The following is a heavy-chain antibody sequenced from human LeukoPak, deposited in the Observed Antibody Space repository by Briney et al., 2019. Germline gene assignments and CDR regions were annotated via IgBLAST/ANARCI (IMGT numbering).Heavy chain of an antibody. CDR3: ARRLVPGLSSPFDI. D-gene: IGHD3-16*01. V-gene: IGHV5-51*01. CDR2: ICPRDSHT. CDR1: GYSFTTYC. Sequence: GESLKISCQGSGYSFTTYCIGWVRQVPGKGLEWMGVICPRDSHTRYSPSFQGQVTISAYKSITTAYLQWSSLKASDTGMYYCARRLVPGLSSPFDIWGQGTMVTVSS. J-gene: IGHJ3*02.